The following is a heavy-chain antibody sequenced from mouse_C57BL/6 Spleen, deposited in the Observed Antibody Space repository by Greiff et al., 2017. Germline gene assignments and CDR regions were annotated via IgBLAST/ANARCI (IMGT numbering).Heavy chain of an antibody. CDR3: ARGRDYGYWYFDV. CDR1: GYTFTNYW. J-gene: IGHJ1*03. V-gene: IGHV1-63*01. CDR2: IYPGGGYT. Sequence: VQLQQSGAELVRPGTSVKMSCKASGYTFTNYWIGWAQQRPGHGLEWIGDIYPGGGYTNYNEKFKGKATLTADKSSSTAYMQFSSLTSEDSAIYYCARGRDYGYWYFDVWGTGTTVTVSS. D-gene: IGHD2-4*01.